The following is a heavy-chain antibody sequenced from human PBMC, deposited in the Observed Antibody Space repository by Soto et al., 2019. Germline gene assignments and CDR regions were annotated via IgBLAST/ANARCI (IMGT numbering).Heavy chain of an antibody. CDR3: ASSVGTIAAAAPFDY. J-gene: IGHJ4*02. CDR2: INHSGST. Sequence: SETLSLTCAVYGGSFSGYYWSWIRQPPGKGLEWIGEINHSGSTNYNPSLKSRVTISVDTSKNRFSLKLSSVTAADTAVYYCASSVGTIAAAAPFDYWGQGTLVTVSS. CDR1: GGSFSGYY. V-gene: IGHV4-34*01. D-gene: IGHD6-13*01.